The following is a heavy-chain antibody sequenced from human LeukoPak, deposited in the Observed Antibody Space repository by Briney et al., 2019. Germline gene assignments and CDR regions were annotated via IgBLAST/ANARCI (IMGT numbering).Heavy chain of an antibody. V-gene: IGHV3-15*01. CDR3: TTANYYDSSGYYGDFDY. Sequence: GGSLRLSCAASGFTFSNYWMNWVRQAPGKGLEWVGRIKSKTDGGTTDYAAPVKGRFTISRDDSKNTLYLQMNSLKTEDTAVYYCTTANYYDSSGYYGDFDYWGQGTLVTVSS. CDR2: IKSKTDGGTT. D-gene: IGHD3-22*01. CDR1: GFTFSNYW. J-gene: IGHJ4*02.